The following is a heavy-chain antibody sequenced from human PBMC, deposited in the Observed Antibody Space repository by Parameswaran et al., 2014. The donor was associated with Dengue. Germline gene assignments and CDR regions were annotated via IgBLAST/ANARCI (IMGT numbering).Heavy chain of an antibody. D-gene: IGHD5-12*01. Sequence: SWVRQAPGQGLEWMGWISAYNGNTNYAQKLQGRVTMTTDTSTSTAYMELRSLRSDDTAVYYCARDPLFSGYESDYWGQGTLVTVSS. CDR2: ISAYNGNT. CDR3: ARDPLFSGYESDY. J-gene: IGHJ4*02. V-gene: IGHV1-18*01.